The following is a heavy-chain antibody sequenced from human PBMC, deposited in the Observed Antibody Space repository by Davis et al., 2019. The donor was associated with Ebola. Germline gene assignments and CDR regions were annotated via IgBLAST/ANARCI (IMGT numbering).Heavy chain of an antibody. Sequence: ASVTVSCKASGYTFTSYGISWVRQAPGQGLEWMGWISAYNGNTNYAQKLQGRVTMTTDTSTSTAYMELRSLRSDDTAVYYCARDLGYCSGGSCYHYGMDVWGQGTTVTVSS. CDR2: ISAYNGNT. V-gene: IGHV1-18*01. J-gene: IGHJ6*02. CDR3: ARDLGYCSGGSCYHYGMDV. D-gene: IGHD2-15*01. CDR1: GYTFTSYG.